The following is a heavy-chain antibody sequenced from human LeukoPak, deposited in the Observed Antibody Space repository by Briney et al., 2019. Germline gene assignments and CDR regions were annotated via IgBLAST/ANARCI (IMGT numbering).Heavy chain of an antibody. J-gene: IGHJ4*02. V-gene: IGHV3-48*03. CDR2: ISTSGSNI. Sequence: GGSLRLSCAASGFTFSSYEMNWVRQAPGKGLEWVSYISTSGSNIYYADSVKGRFTISRDNAKNSLYLQMNSLRAEDTGVYYCAKRSAESSGYFDYWGQGTLVTVSS. D-gene: IGHD6-19*01. CDR3: AKRSAESSGYFDY. CDR1: GFTFSSYE.